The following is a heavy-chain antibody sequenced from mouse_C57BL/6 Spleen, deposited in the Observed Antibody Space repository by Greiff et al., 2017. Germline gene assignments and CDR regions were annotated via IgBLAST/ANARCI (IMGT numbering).Heavy chain of an antibody. J-gene: IGHJ2*01. CDR3: ARGDYGSSPFDY. D-gene: IGHD1-1*01. CDR1: GFTFSDYG. V-gene: IGHV5-17*01. Sequence: EVMLVESGGGLVKPGGSLKLSCAASGFTFSDYGMHWVRQAPGKGLEWVAYISSGSSTIYYADTVKGRFTISRDNAKNTLFLQMTSLRSEDTAMYYCARGDYGSSPFDYWGQGTTLTVSS. CDR2: ISSGSSTI.